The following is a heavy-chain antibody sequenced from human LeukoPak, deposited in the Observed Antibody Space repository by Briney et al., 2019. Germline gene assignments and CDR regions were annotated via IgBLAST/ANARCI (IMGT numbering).Heavy chain of an antibody. CDR1: GGSISSTFNY. J-gene: IGHJ4*02. V-gene: IGHV4-39*07. D-gene: IGHD3/OR15-3a*01. Sequence: SETLSLTCTVSGGSISSTFNYWGWIRQPPGKGLEWIGSINYSGSTYYNPSLKSRVTISVDTSKNQFSLKLSSVTAADTAVYYCARGLGTEDYWGQGTLVTVSS. CDR2: INYSGST. CDR3: ARGLGTEDY.